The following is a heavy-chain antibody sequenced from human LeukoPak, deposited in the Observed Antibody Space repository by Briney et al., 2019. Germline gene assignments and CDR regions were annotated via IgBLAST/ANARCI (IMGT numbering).Heavy chain of an antibody. J-gene: IGHJ3*02. CDR1: GYIFTSYY. CDR3: ARDRDGYNINDAFDI. D-gene: IGHD5-24*01. CDR2: INPSGGST. V-gene: IGHV1-46*01. Sequence: GASVKVSCKASGYIFTSYYMHWVRQAPGQGLEWMGIINPSGGSTSYAQKFQGRVTMTRDTSTSTVYMELSSLRSEDTAVYYCARDRDGYNINDAFDIWGQGTMVTVSS.